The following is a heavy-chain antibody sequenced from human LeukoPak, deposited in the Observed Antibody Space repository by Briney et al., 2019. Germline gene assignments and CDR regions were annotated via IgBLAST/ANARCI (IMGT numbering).Heavy chain of an antibody. V-gene: IGHV5-51*01. CDR2: IFPGDSDT. CDR1: GYYFTNYW. Sequence: GESLKISCEGSGYYFTNYWIGWVRQLPGNGLEGMGIIFPGDSDTKYSPSFQGRVTISADKSISTAYLQWSSLKASDTAMYYCASSSRRLLLWFGDRSGYYGMDVWGQGTTVTVSS. D-gene: IGHD3-10*01. J-gene: IGHJ6*02. CDR3: ASSSRRLLLWFGDRSGYYGMDV.